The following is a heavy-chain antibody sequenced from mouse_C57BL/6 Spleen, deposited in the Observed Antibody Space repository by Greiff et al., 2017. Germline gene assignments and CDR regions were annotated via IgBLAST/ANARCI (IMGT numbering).Heavy chain of an antibody. D-gene: IGHD4-1*01. CDR2: ISGGGGNT. CDR3: ARRFNWDDWYFDV. J-gene: IGHJ1*03. CDR1: GFTFSSYT. V-gene: IGHV5-9*01. Sequence: EVKLMESGGGLVKPGGSLKLSCAASGFTFSSYTMSWVRQTPEKRLEWVATISGGGGNTYYPDSVKGRFTISRDNAKNTLYLQMSRLRSEDTALYYCARRFNWDDWYFDVWGTGTTVTVSS.